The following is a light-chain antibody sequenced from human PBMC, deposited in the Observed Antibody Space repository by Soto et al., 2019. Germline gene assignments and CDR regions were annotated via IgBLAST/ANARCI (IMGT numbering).Light chain of an antibody. J-gene: IGKJ1*01. CDR3: QQRSNWPRT. CDR2: DVS. CDR1: QNIRNY. Sequence: IVLTQSPATLCLSPGKRATLSCRASQNIRNYLIWYQQKPGEAPRRLIYDVSNRATGIPARFSGSGSGTDFTLTISSLEPEDFAVYYCQQRSNWPRTFGQGTKVDIK. V-gene: IGKV3-11*01.